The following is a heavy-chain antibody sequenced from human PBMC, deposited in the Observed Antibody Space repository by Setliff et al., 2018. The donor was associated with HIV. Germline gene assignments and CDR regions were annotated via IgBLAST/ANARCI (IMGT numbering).Heavy chain of an antibody. CDR1: GYTFINFG. CDR2: ISGYNGNT. D-gene: IGHD5-18*01. V-gene: IGHV1-18*04. CDR3: ARDPRSGYDSDTAMVTVYYYYMDV. J-gene: IGHJ6*03. Sequence: ASVKVSCKASGYTFINFGITRVRQAPGQGLEWVGYISGYNGNTKYAQNVQGRVTMTTDTSTSTAYMELRSLRYDDTAVYYCARDPRSGYDSDTAMVTVYYYYMDVWGKGTTVTVSS.